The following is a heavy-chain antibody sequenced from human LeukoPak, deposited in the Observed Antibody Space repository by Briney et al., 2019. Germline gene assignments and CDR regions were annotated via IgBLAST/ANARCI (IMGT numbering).Heavy chain of an antibody. CDR2: ISSGSRTI. J-gene: IGHJ4*02. CDR3: ARDFWGAYRVDYFDY. Sequence: PGGSLRLSCAASGFTFSNYGMNWVRQAPGKGLEWVSYISSGSRTINYADSVKGRFTVFRDNAKKSLYLQMNSLRAEDTAVYYCARDFWGAYRVDYFDYWGQGTLVTVSS. CDR1: GFTFSNYG. D-gene: IGHD3-3*01. V-gene: IGHV3-48*04.